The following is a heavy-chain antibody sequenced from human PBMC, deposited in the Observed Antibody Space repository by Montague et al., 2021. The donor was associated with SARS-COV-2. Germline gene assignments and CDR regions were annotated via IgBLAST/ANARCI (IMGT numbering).Heavy chain of an antibody. V-gene: IGHV4-34*01. CDR3: ARGSRQWLVRPPHYYYFDY. J-gene: IGHJ4*02. Sequence: ETLSLTCAVYGGSFSGYYWSWIRQPPGKGLEWIGEINRSGSTNYNPSLKSRVTISVDTSKNQFSLKLSSVTAADTAVYYCARGSRQWLVRPPHYYYFDYWGQGTLVTVSS. CDR1: GGSFSGYY. D-gene: IGHD6-19*01. CDR2: INRSGST.